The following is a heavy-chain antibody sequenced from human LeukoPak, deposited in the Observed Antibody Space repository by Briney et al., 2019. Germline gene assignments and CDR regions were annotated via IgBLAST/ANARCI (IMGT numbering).Heavy chain of an antibody. J-gene: IGHJ6*04. Sequence: PGGSLRLSCAASGFTVSGDYMSWVRQAPGRGLEWVSVIYSGGNTYYTDSVKGRFTISRDNSKNTLYLQMNSLRAEDTAVYYCAELGITMIGGVWGKGTTVTISS. CDR1: GFTVSGDY. D-gene: IGHD3-10*02. CDR2: IYSGGNT. V-gene: IGHV3-66*01. CDR3: AELGITMIGGV.